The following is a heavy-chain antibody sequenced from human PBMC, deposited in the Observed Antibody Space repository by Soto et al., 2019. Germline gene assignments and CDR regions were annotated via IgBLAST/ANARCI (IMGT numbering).Heavy chain of an antibody. CDR1: RFTLSTYS. V-gene: IGHV3-48*02. D-gene: IGHD3-16*02. CDR2: ITSSGSTT. J-gene: IGHJ6*02. CDR3: ARVAIASGGVIAVTYALDV. Sequence: PGGSLRLSCEVSRFTLSTYSMNWVRQAPGKGLEWVSFITSSGSTTYYADSVKGRFTVSRDNVKNSLFLQMNSLRDEDTAVYYCARVAIASGGVIAVTYALDVWGQGTTVTVSS.